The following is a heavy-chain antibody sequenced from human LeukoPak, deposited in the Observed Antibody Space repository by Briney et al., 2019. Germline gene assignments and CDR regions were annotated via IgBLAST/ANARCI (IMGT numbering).Heavy chain of an antibody. J-gene: IGHJ3*02. V-gene: IGHV4-34*01. CDR3: ARVARFGERGGAFDI. CDR1: GGSFSGYY. Sequence: SETLSLTCAGYGGSFSGYYWSWIRQPPGKGLEWIGEVNLSGSTYYNPSLKSRVTMSVDTSKNQFSLKLSSVTAADTAVYYCARVARFGERGGAFDIWGQGTMVTVSS. D-gene: IGHD3-10*01. CDR2: VNLSGST.